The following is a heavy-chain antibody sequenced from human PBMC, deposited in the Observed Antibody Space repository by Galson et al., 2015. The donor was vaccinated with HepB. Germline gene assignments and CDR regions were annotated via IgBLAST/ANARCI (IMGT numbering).Heavy chain of an antibody. CDR1: GFTFSSYV. CDR3: HTTTVTTGYYAMDV. J-gene: IGHJ6*02. Sequence: SLRLSCAASGFTFSSYVMHWVRQAPGKGLVWVSRINSDGSSTSYADSVKGRFTISRDEAKNTLFLQMNSLRAEDTAVYYCHTTTVTTGYYAMDVWGQGTTVTVSS. D-gene: IGHD4-17*01. CDR2: INSDGSST. V-gene: IGHV3-74*01.